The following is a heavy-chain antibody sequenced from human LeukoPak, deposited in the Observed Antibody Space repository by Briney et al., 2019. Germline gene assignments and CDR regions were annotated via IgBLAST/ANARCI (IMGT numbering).Heavy chain of an antibody. CDR1: GYTFTGYY. CDR2: INPNSGGT. J-gene: IGHJ3*02. Sequence: GASVKVSCKASGYTFTGYYMHWVRQAPGQGLEWMGWINPNSGGTNYAQKFQGRVTMTRDTSISTAYMELSRLRSDDTAVYYSARDREYYYDSSGYMPDAFDIWGQGTMVTVSS. CDR3: ARDREYYYDSSGYMPDAFDI. D-gene: IGHD3-22*01. V-gene: IGHV1-2*02.